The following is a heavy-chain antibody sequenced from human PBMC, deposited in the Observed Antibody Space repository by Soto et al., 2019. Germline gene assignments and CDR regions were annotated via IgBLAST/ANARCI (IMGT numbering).Heavy chain of an antibody. CDR2: ISYDGSHK. Sequence: HVQLVESGGGVVQPGRSLRLSCEVSGFNFSTYGMHWVRQAPGKGLEWVAVISYDGSHKAFADSVKGRIAISRDNSKNTLFLQMNSLREEDTAVNHCAKDLVKTSSRPADWGQGTLVTVSS. CDR1: GFNFSTYG. J-gene: IGHJ4*02. V-gene: IGHV3-30*18. D-gene: IGHD6-19*01. CDR3: AKDLVKTSSRPAD.